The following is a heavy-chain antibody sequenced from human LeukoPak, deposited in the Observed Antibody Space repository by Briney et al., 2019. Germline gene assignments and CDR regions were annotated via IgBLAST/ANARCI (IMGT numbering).Heavy chain of an antibody. D-gene: IGHD3-9*01. J-gene: IGHJ3*02. CDR2: IIPIFGTA. CDR3: ARESISLTSNGWSAFDI. V-gene: IGHV1-69*13. Sequence: GASVKVSCKASGGTFNNYAISWVRQAPGQGLEWMGGIIPIFGTANYAQKFQGRVTITADESTSTAYMELSSLRSEDTAVYYCARESISLTSNGWSAFDIWGQGTMVTVSS. CDR1: GGTFNNYA.